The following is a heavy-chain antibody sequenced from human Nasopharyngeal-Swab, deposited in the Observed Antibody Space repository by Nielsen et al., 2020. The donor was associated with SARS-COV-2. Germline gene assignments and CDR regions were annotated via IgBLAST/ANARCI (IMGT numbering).Heavy chain of an antibody. Sequence: ESLKISCAVYGGSFSGYYWSWIRQPPGKGLEWIGEINHSGSTNHNPSLKSRVTISVDTSKNQFSLKLSSVTAADTAVYYCAREWYSSGWYGVWGQGTLVTVSS. CDR3: AREWYSSGWYGV. V-gene: IGHV4-34*01. CDR1: GGSFSGYY. J-gene: IGHJ4*02. CDR2: INHSGST. D-gene: IGHD6-19*01.